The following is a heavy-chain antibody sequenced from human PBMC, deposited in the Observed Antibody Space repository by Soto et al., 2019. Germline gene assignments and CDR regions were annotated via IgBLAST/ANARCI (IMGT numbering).Heavy chain of an antibody. CDR3: ARDKRGAGKATSIFGEVRDRDYGMDV. Sequence: SETLSLTCIVSGVSVSTNNYYWSWIRQPPGKGLEWIGYIYYSGSTNYNPSLKSRFTLSVDTTKNQFSLKLGSVTAADTAVYYCARDKRGAGKATSIFGEVRDRDYGMDVWGQGTTVTVSS. J-gene: IGHJ6*02. V-gene: IGHV4-61*01. CDR1: GVSVSTNNYY. D-gene: IGHD3-3*01. CDR2: IYYSGST.